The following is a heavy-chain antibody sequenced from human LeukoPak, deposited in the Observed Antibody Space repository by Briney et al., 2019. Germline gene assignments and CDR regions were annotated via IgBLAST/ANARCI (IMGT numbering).Heavy chain of an antibody. CDR2: IRYDGSNK. V-gene: IGHV3-30*02. J-gene: IGHJ4*02. D-gene: IGHD3-10*01. CDR3: AKDSALKYGSGSYFDY. CDR1: GFTFSSYG. Sequence: GGSLRLSCAASGFTFSSYGMHWVRQAPGKGLEWVAFIRYDGSNKYYADSVKGRFTISRDNSKNTLYLQMNSLRAEDTAVYYCAKDSALKYGSGSYFDYWGQGTLVTVSS.